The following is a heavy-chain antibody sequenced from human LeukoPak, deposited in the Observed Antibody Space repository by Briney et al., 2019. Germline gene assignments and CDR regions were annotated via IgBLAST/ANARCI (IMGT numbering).Heavy chain of an antibody. CDR1: GGTFSSYA. CDR2: IIPIFGTA. J-gene: IGHJ5*02. V-gene: IGHV1-69*05. D-gene: IGHD1-26*01. Sequence: GASVKVSCKASGGTFSSYAISWVRQAPGQGLEWMGGIIPIFGTANYAQKFQGRVTITTDESTSTAYMELSSLRSEDTAVYYCARGEGSGSYWPGWFDPWGQGTLVTVSS. CDR3: ARGEGSGSYWPGWFDP.